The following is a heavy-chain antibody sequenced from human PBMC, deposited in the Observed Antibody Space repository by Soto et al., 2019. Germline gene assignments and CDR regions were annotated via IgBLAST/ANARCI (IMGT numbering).Heavy chain of an antibody. CDR2: IIPIFGTA. CDR1: GGTFISYS. D-gene: IGHD1-26*01. CDR3: ARDQSPPSYSGSPYRGFDY. V-gene: IGHV1-69*13. Sequence: ASVNVSFKSSGGTFISYSISWVRQAPGQGLEWMGGIIPIFGTANYAQKFQGRVTITADESTSTAYMELSSLRSEDTAVYYCARDQSPPSYSGSPYRGFDYWGQGTLVTFSS. J-gene: IGHJ4*02.